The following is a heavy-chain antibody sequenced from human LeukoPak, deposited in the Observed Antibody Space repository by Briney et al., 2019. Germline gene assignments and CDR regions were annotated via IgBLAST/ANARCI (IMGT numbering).Heavy chain of an antibody. J-gene: IGHJ4*02. CDR3: ARDRAVAGFRFDY. V-gene: IGHV1-46*01. D-gene: IGHD6-19*01. CDR1: GYTFTSYY. CDR2: INPGGGIT. Sequence: GASVKVSCKASGYTFTSYYMHWVRQAPGQGLEWMGVINPGGGITSYAQNFQGRITMTRDTSTSTVYMELSSLRSEDTAVYYCARDRAVAGFRFDYWGQGTLVTVSS.